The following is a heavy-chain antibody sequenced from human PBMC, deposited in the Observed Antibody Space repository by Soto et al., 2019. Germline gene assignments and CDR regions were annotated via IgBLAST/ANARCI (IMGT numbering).Heavy chain of an antibody. CDR3: AKNKETGTSGGLGY. CDR2: ISGSGGTT. CDR1: GFTFSSYA. D-gene: IGHD1-1*01. V-gene: IGHV3-23*01. J-gene: IGHJ4*02. Sequence: GSLRLSCAASGFTFSSYAMSWVRQAPGKGLEWVSTISGSGGTTYYADSVKGRFTISRDNSKNTLYLQMNSLRAEDTAIYYCAKNKETGTSGGLGYWGQGTLVTVSS.